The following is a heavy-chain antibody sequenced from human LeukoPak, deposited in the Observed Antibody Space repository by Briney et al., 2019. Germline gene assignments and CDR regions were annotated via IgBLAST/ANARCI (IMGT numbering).Heavy chain of an antibody. V-gene: IGHV4-59*01. CDR2: IYYSGSP. CDR3: AGDVMSTALDAFDV. CDR1: GFTFSSYA. Sequence: PGGSLRLSCAASGFTFSSYAMSWIRQPPGKGLELIGYIYYSGSPTYSPSLKSRVTISVDTSKNQFSLQLSSVTAADTAVYYCAGDVMSTALDAFDVWGQGTMVTVSS. D-gene: IGHD1-1*01. J-gene: IGHJ3*01.